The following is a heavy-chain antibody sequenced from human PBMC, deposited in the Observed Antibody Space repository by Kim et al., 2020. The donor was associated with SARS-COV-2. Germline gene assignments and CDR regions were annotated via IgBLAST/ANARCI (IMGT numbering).Heavy chain of an antibody. D-gene: IGHD6-13*01. J-gene: IGHJ5*02. Sequence: SETLSLTCTVSGGSISSYYWSWIRQPPGKGLXXIGXXXYSGSTNYNPSLKSRVTXXVDXXXNQXXXKLXSVTXXXTAXXXCAXXRIXXXGTXXXDP. V-gene: IGHV4-59*01. CDR3: AXXRIXXXGTXXXDP. CDR1: GGSISSYY. CDR2: XXYSGST.